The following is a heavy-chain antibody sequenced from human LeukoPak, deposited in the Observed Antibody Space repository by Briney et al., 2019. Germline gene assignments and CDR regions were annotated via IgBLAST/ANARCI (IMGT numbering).Heavy chain of an antibody. D-gene: IGHD6-13*01. V-gene: IGHV1-2*06. Sequence: ASVKVSCKASGYTFTAYYIHWVRHAPGKGIEWMGRINPNTGGTNYAQKLQGRLTMTRDTSITTAYMELSRLTSDDTAIYYCAKVPPSITAAGNWLDPWGQGALVTVSS. CDR1: GYTFTAYY. CDR3: AKVPPSITAAGNWLDP. J-gene: IGHJ5*02. CDR2: INPNTGGT.